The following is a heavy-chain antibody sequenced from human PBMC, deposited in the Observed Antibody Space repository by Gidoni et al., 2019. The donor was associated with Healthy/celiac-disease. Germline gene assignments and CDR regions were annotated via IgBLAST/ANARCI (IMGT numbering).Heavy chain of an antibody. V-gene: IGHV2-70*04. J-gene: IGHJ3*02. CDR1: GFSLSTSGMR. CDR3: ARMVVAATLIDAFDI. CDR2: IDWDDDK. D-gene: IGHD2-15*01. Sequence: QVTLKESGPALVKPTQTLTLTCTFSGFSLSTSGMRVSWIRQPPGKALEWLARIDWDDDKFYSTSLKTRLTISKDTSKNQVVLTMTNMDPVDTATYYCARMVVAATLIDAFDIWGQGTMVTVSS.